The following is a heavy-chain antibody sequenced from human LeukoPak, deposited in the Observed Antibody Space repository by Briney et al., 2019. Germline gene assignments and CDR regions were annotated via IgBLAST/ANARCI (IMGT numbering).Heavy chain of an antibody. CDR3: ARDLDGGFGSTYYYYGMDV. D-gene: IGHD3-10*01. V-gene: IGHV1-2*02. J-gene: IGHJ6*02. CDR2: INPNSGGT. Sequence: ASVKVSCKASGYTFTGYYMHWVRQAPGQGLEWMGWINPNSGGTNYAQKFQGRVTMTRDTSISTAYMELSRLRSDDTAVYYCARDLDGGFGSTYYYYGMDVWGQGTTVTVSS. CDR1: GYTFTGYY.